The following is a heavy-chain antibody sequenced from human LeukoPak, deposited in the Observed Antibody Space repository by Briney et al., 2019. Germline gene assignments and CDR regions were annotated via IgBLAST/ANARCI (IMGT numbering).Heavy chain of an antibody. V-gene: IGHV3-7*01. J-gene: IGHJ4*02. D-gene: IGHD6-19*01. CDR1: GFTLGSFW. Sequence: GESLRLSCEVSGFTLGSFWMNWVRQAPGKGLEWVANINQDGSEKYYVDSVKGRFTISRDNAKNLLYLQMSSLRAEDTAVYYCAGSSGWVAVNWGQGTLVTVSS. CDR3: AGSSGWVAVN. CDR2: INQDGSEK.